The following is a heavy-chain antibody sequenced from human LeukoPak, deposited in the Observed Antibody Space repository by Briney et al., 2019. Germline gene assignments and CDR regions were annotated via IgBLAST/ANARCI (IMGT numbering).Heavy chain of an antibody. CDR2: IKTDGSGK. D-gene: IGHD3-22*01. V-gene: IGHV3-7*01. CDR3: ATYSSLNRREFQY. Sequence: GGSLRLSCEGSGFTFSNYWMGWVRQAPGKGLQWVANIKTDGSGKYYVDSVKGRFTISRDNAKNSLYLQMNSLRAEDTAVYYCATYSSLNRREFQYWGQGTLLTVSS. CDR1: GFTFSNYW. J-gene: IGHJ1*01.